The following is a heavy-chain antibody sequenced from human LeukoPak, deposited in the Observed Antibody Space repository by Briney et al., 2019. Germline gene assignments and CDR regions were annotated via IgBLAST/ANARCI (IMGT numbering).Heavy chain of an antibody. CDR3: AKLVSGYTYAEYFQH. J-gene: IGHJ1*01. D-gene: IGHD3-22*01. V-gene: IGHV3-23*01. CDR1: GFTFSSYA. CDR2: ISGSGGST. Sequence: GGSLRLSCAASGFTFSSYAMSCVRQAPGKGLEWVSAISGSGGSTYYADSVKGRFTISRDNSKNTLYLQMNSLRAEDTAVYYCAKLVSGYTYAEYFQHWGQGTLVTVSS.